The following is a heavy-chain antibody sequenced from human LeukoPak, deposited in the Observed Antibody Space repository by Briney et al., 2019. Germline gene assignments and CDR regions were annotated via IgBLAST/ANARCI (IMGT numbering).Heavy chain of an antibody. D-gene: IGHD3-3*01. CDR1: GYTFTGYY. V-gene: IGHV1-69*13. CDR3: ARQYDFWSGYSDY. Sequence: SVKVSCKASGYTFTGYYMHWVRQAPGQGLEWMGGIIPIFGTANYAQKFQGRVTITADESTSTAYMELSSLRSEDTAVYYCARQYDFWSGYSDYWGQGTLVTVSS. CDR2: IIPIFGTA. J-gene: IGHJ4*02.